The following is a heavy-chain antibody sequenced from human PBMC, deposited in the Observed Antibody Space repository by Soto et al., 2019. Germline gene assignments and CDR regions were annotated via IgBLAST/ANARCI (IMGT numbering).Heavy chain of an antibody. D-gene: IGHD6-13*01. V-gene: IGHV5-10-1*01. J-gene: IGHJ6*02. Sequence: GESLKISCKGSGYCFTSYWISWVRQMPGKGLEWMGRIDPSDSYTNYSPSFQGHVTISAGKSISTAYLQWSSLKASDTAMYYCARHHSSSPNSYVMDFWGQGTTVTVS. CDR3: ARHHSSSPNSYVMDF. CDR2: IDPSDSYT. CDR1: GYCFTSYW.